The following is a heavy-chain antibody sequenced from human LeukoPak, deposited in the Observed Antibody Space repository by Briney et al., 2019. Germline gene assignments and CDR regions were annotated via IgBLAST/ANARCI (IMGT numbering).Heavy chain of an antibody. J-gene: IGHJ5*02. Sequence: GGSLRLSCAASGFTFSSYEMNWVRQAPGKGREWVSYISSSGSTIYYADSVKGRFTISRDNAKNSLYLQMNSLRAEDTAVYYCARERPRDSSVTTSWGQGTLVTVSS. CDR2: ISSSGSTI. CDR3: ARERPRDSSVTTS. D-gene: IGHD4-17*01. V-gene: IGHV3-48*03. CDR1: GFTFSSYE.